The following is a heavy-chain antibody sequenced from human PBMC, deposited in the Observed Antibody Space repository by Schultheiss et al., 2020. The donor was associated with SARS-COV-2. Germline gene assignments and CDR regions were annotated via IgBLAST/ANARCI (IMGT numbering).Heavy chain of an antibody. J-gene: IGHJ4*02. CDR1: GYTFTSYD. D-gene: IGHD6-19*01. CDR2: MNPNSGNT. CDR3: ARDSGSGWYPIDY. V-gene: IGHV1-8*01. Sequence: ASVKVSCKASGYTFTSYDINWVRQATGQGLEWMGWMNPNSGNTGYAQKFQGRVTMTRNTSISTAYMELRSLRSDDTAVYYCARDSGSGWYPIDYWGQGTLVTVSS.